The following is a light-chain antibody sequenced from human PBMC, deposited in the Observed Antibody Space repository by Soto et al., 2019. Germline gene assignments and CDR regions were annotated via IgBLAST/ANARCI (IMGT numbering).Light chain of an antibody. V-gene: IGKV1-39*01. Sequence: DVQMIQLPSSLSASVGDSITITCRASQSISSYLNWYHVKPGKAPKLLIYVASSLQSGVSSRFAGSGSGTDFNLNISSLQPEDFATYYCQQSYGTPYTFGQGTKIEIK. CDR3: QQSYGTPYT. CDR2: VAS. CDR1: QSISSY. J-gene: IGKJ2*01.